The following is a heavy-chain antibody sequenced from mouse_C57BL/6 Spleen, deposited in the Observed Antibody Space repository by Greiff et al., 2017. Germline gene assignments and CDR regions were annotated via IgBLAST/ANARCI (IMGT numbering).Heavy chain of an antibody. V-gene: IGHV1-26*01. J-gene: IGHJ4*01. CDR3: ARVDYSEAMDY. D-gene: IGHD1-1*01. CDR1: GYTFTDYY. CDR2: INPNNGGT. Sequence: VQLQQSGPELVQPGASVKLSCKASGYTFTDYYMNWVKQSHGKSLEWIGDINPNNGGTSYNQQFKGKATLTVDKSSSPAYMELRSLTSEDSAVYYCARVDYSEAMDYWGQGTSVTVSS.